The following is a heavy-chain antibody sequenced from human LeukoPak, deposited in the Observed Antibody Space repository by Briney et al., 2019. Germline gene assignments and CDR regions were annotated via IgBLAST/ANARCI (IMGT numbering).Heavy chain of an antibody. J-gene: IGHJ4*02. Sequence: PSETLSLTCAVYGGSFSGYYWSWIRQPPGKGLEWIGEINHSGSTNYNPSLKSRVTISVDTSKNQFPLKLSSVTAADTAVYYWARQTGSGLFILPGGQGTLVTVSS. D-gene: IGHD3/OR15-3a*01. CDR3: ARQTGSGLFILP. CDR1: GGSFSGYY. V-gene: IGHV4-34*01. CDR2: INHSGST.